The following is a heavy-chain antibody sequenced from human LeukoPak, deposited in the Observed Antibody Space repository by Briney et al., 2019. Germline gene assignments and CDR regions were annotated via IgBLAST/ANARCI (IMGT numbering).Heavy chain of an antibody. Sequence: PSETLSLTCAVYGGSFSGYYWSWIRQPPGKGLEWIGEINHSGSTNYNPSLKSRVTISVDTSKNQFSLKLSSVTAADTAVYYCARAGIVEMAIFNYWGQGTLVTVSS. CDR3: ARAGIVEMAIFNY. D-gene: IGHD5-24*01. CDR2: INHSGST. CDR1: GGSFSGYY. V-gene: IGHV4-34*01. J-gene: IGHJ4*02.